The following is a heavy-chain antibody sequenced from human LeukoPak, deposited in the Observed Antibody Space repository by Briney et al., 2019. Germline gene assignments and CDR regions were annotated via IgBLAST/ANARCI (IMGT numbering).Heavy chain of an antibody. CDR3: AKDYDSSGWAAFDI. CDR2: IWYDGSNI. J-gene: IGHJ3*02. Sequence: GRSLRLSCAASGFTFSSYGMHWVRQAPGKGLEWLAVIWYDGSNIYYADPVKGRFAISRDNSKNTLYLQMNSLRAEDTAVYYCAKDYDSSGWAAFDIWGQGTMVTVSS. CDR1: GFTFSSYG. D-gene: IGHD3-22*01. V-gene: IGHV3-33*06.